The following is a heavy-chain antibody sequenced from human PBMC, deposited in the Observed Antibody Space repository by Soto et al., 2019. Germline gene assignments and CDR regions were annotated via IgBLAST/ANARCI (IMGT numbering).Heavy chain of an antibody. J-gene: IGHJ6*02. V-gene: IGHV3-53*04. D-gene: IGHD3-10*01. Sequence: EVQLVESGGGLVQPGGSLRLSCAASGFTVSSNYMSWVRQAPGKGLEWVSVIDSGGSTYYADSVKGRFTISTHNSKNTLYLQMNSLRAEDTAVYYCAREMYYYGSGSYPKHYYGMDVWGQGTTVTVSS. CDR2: IDSGGST. CDR1: GFTVSSNY. CDR3: AREMYYYGSGSYPKHYYGMDV.